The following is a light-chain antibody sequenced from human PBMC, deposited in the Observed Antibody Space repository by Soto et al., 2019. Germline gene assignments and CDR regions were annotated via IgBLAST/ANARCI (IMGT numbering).Light chain of an antibody. CDR2: KAS. CDR1: QSISSW. CDR3: QQYNSYWT. V-gene: IGKV1-5*03. Sequence: DIQMTQSPSTLSASVGDRVTITCRASQSISSWLAWYQQKPGKAPKLLIYKASSLESGVPSRFGGSGSGTEFTLTISGLQPDDFAAYYCQQYNSYWTFGQGTKVEIK. J-gene: IGKJ1*01.